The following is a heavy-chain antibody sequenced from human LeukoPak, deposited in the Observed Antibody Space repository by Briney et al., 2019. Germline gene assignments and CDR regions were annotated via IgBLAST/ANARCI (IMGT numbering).Heavy chain of an antibody. Sequence: GSLRLSCAASGFTFSSYAMHWVRQAPGKGLEWVAVISYDGSNKYYADSVKGRFTISRDNSKNTLYLQMNSLRAEDTAVYYCAREDGSRGAFDIWGQGTMVTVSS. CDR3: AREDGSRGAFDI. J-gene: IGHJ3*02. V-gene: IGHV3-30-3*01. D-gene: IGHD5-24*01. CDR2: ISYDGSNK. CDR1: GFTFSSYA.